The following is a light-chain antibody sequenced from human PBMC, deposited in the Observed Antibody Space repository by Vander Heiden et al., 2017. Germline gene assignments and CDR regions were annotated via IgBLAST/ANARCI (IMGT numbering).Light chain of an antibody. CDR3: QKYDNNPWA. V-gene: IGKV1-27*01. CDR1: QGIGNS. Sequence: IQMTQSPSSLSASVGDRVTITCRASQGIGNSLAWYQQKPGKVPELLIYGASTLQAGGPSRFSATGSGTDFTLTISSLQPEDVATYYCQKYDNNPWAFGQGTKVEI. J-gene: IGKJ1*01. CDR2: GAS.